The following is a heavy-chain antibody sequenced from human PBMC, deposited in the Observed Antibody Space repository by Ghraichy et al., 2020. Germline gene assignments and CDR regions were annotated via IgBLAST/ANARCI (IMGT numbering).Heavy chain of an antibody. D-gene: IGHD6-19*01. Sequence: SETLSLTCTVSGGSISSSSYYWGWIRQPPGKGLEWIGSIYYSGSTYYNPSLKSRVTISVDTSKNQFSLKLSSVTAADTAVYYCARRSLPGQWLAIYYFDYWGQGTLVTVSS. CDR2: IYYSGST. CDR3: ARRSLPGQWLAIYYFDY. CDR1: GGSISSSSYY. V-gene: IGHV4-39*01. J-gene: IGHJ4*02.